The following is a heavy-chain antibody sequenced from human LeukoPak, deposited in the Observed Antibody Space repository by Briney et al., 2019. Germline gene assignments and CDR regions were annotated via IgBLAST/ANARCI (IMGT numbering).Heavy chain of an antibody. CDR3: ARLLDCSGGSCYSAGGY. D-gene: IGHD2-15*01. CDR2: IYYSGST. CDR1: GGSISGSSYY. V-gene: IGHV4-39*01. J-gene: IGHJ4*02. Sequence: KPSETLSLTCTVSGGSISGSSYYWGWIRQPPGKGLEWIGSIYYSGSTYYNPSLKSRVTISVDTSKNQFSLKLSSVTAADTAVYYCARLLDCSGGSCYSAGGYWGQGTLVTVSS.